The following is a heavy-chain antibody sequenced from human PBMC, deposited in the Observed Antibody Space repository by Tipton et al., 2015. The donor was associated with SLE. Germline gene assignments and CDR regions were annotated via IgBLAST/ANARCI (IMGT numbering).Heavy chain of an antibody. CDR1: GGSFSGYC. Sequence: TLSLTCAVYGGSFSGYCWTWIRQPPGKGLDWIGEINHSGNTNFNSSLKSRVTISVDTSRNQFSLKLTSVTAADTAVYFCARVPLGQRQTGYWYFDLWSRGTLVTVFS. V-gene: IGHV4-34*01. CDR2: INHSGNT. J-gene: IGHJ2*01. D-gene: IGHD1/OR15-1a*01. CDR3: ARVPLGQRQTGYWYFDL.